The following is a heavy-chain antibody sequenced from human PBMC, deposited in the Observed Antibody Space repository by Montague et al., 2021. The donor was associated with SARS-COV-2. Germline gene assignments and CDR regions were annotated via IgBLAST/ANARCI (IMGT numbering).Heavy chain of an antibody. CDR1: GGSLSTYY. Sequence: SETLSLTCSVSGGSLSTYYWSWIRQPPGKGLEWIGYIDDSGTTRYNPSLRSPATISLDLSKNQFSLDLNSVTAADTAVYYCARNADNHYGLDVWGQGTTVTVSS. D-gene: IGHD1-1*01. J-gene: IGHJ6*02. CDR2: IDDSGTT. V-gene: IGHV4-59*08. CDR3: ARNADNHYGLDV.